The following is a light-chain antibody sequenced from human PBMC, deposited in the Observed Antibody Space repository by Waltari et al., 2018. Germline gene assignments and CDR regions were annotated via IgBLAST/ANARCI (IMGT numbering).Light chain of an antibody. CDR1: QSVSKA. Sequence: EIVLTQSPGSLSLSPGERDTFSCRASQSVSKALTCYQQRPGQAPRLLIYGASTRAPGIPDRFSGSGSGTDFSLTISRLEPDDFAVYYCQHYLRLPVTFGQGTTVEV. CDR3: QHYLRLPVT. CDR2: GAS. J-gene: IGKJ1*01. V-gene: IGKV3-20*01.